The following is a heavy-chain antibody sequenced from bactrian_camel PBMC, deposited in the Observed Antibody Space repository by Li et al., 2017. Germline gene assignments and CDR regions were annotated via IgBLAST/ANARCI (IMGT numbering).Heavy chain of an antibody. CDR2: IDDTGRT. Sequence: HVQLVESGGGSVQAGGSLRLSCAASAFTYTTYCMGWFRQAEGEEREGLAHIDDTGRTMYAAAVEGRFTISKDDAQSTLYLQMNSLKPEDTAIYYCSADRRRTSCGISWSYTHRGQGTQVTVS. D-gene: IGHD2*01. V-gene: IGHV3S53*01. J-gene: IGHJ4*01. CDR3: SADRRRTSCGISWSYTH. CDR1: AFTYTTYC.